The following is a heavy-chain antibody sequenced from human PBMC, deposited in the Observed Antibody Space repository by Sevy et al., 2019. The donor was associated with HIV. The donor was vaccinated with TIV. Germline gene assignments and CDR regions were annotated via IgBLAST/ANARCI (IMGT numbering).Heavy chain of an antibody. CDR2: ISFDGSDK. Sequence: GGSLRLSCAASVFSFSTHAMHWVRQAPGKGLEWVAVISFDGSDKYYTDSVKGRFTISRDDSKNTLLLQVSSLRAEDTAVYYCARDAGYSTVWDPGYWGQGTLVTVSS. V-gene: IGHV3-30*03. J-gene: IGHJ4*02. D-gene: IGHD5-18*01. CDR1: VFSFSTHA. CDR3: ARDAGYSTVWDPGY.